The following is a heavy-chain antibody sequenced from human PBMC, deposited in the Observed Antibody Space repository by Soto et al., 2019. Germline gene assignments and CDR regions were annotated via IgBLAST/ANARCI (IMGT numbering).Heavy chain of an antibody. CDR1: GYSITSYW. CDR3: ARRNYDFWSGTGMDV. J-gene: IGHJ6*02. V-gene: IGHV5-51*01. Sequence: PGESNKISSKGSGYSITSYWIGWVRQIPGKGLEWMGIIYPGDSDTRYSPSFQGQVTISADKSISTAYLQWSSLKASDTAMYYCARRNYDFWSGTGMDVWGQGTTVTVSS. CDR2: IYPGDSDT. D-gene: IGHD3-3*01.